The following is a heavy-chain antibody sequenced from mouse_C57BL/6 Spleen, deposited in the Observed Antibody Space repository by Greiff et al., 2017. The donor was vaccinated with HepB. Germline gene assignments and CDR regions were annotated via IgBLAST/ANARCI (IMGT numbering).Heavy chain of an antibody. V-gene: IGHV14-2*01. CDR1: GFNIKDYY. D-gene: IGHD1-1*01. CDR3: ASEGPTTVVAHYFDY. Sequence: VQLQQPGAELVKPGASVKLSCTASGFNIKDYYMHWVKQRTEQGLEWIGRIDPEDGETKYAPKFQGKATITADTSSNTAYLQLSSLTSEDTAVYYCASEGPTTVVAHYFDYWGQGTTLTVSS. J-gene: IGHJ2*01. CDR2: IDPEDGET.